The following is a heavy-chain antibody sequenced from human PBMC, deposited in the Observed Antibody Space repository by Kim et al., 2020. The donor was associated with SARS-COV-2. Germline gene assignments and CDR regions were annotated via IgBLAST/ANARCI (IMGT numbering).Heavy chain of an antibody. CDR3: ARDGEGQQLPWWFDL. D-gene: IGHD6-13*01. J-gene: IGHJ2*01. Sequence: GGSLRLSCAASGFTFSSYGMHWVRQAPGKGLEWVAVIWYDGSNKYYADSVKGRFTISRDNPKNTLYLQMNSLRAEDTAVYYCARDGEGQQLPWWFDLWGRGTLVTVSS. CDR2: IWYDGSNK. V-gene: IGHV3-33*01. CDR1: GFTFSSYG.